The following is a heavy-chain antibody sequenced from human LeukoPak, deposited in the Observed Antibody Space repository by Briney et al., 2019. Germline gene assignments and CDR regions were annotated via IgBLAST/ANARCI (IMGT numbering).Heavy chain of an antibody. CDR2: IYSGGST. V-gene: IGHV3-53*01. J-gene: IGHJ4*02. Sequence: GGSLRLSCAASGFTVSSNYMSWVRQAPGKGLEWVSVIYSGGSTYYADSVKGRFTISRDNSKNTLYLQMNSLKTEDTAVYYCTTDPDYGDYVGRREYWGQGTLVTVSS. CDR3: TTDPDYGDYVGRREY. CDR1: GFTVSSNY. D-gene: IGHD4-17*01.